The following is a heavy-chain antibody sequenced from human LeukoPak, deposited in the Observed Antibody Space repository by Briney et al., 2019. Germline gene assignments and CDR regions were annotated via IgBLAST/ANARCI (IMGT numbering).Heavy chain of an antibody. CDR2: IYYSGST. CDR1: GGSISSSSYY. CDR3: ANSPRGGATIG. Sequence: SETLSLTCTVSGGSISSSSYYWGWIRQPPGKGLGWIGSIYYSGSTYYNPSLKSRVTISVDTSKNQFSLKLSSVTAADTAVYYCANSPRGGATIGWGQGTLVTVSS. V-gene: IGHV4-39*07. J-gene: IGHJ4*02. D-gene: IGHD5-24*01.